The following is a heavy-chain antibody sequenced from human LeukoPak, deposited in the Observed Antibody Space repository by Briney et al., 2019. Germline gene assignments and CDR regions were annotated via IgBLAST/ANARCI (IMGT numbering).Heavy chain of an antibody. CDR3: ARFSGWFLYYFDY. V-gene: IGHV3-7*01. CDR2: IKQDGSEK. J-gene: IGHJ4*02. D-gene: IGHD6-19*01. CDR1: GFTFSSYE. Sequence: QAGGSLRLSCAASGFTFSSYEMNWVRQAPGKGLEWVANIKQDGSEKYYVDSVKGRFTISRDNAKNSLYLQMNSLRAEDTAVYYCARFSGWFLYYFDYWGQGTLVTVSS.